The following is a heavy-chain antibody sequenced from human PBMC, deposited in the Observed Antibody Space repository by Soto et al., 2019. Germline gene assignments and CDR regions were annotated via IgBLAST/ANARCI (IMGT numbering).Heavy chain of an antibody. D-gene: IGHD3-22*01. Sequence: QVQLVQSGAEVKKPGASVKVSCKASGYTFTSYAMHWVRQAPGQRLEWMGWINAGNGNTKYSQKFQGRVTITRDTSASTAYMELSSLRSEDTAVYYCARAVDSSGYYHAEYFQHWGQGTLVTVSS. CDR1: GYTFTSYA. CDR3: ARAVDSSGYYHAEYFQH. V-gene: IGHV1-3*01. CDR2: INAGNGNT. J-gene: IGHJ1*01.